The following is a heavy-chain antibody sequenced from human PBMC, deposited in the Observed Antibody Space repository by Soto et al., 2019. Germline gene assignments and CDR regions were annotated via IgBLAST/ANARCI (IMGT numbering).Heavy chain of an antibody. Sequence: KPSETLSLTCTVSGGSISSYYWSWIRQPPGKGLEWIGYFYYTGSTNYNPSLKSRLTISVDTSRNQFSLKLSSVTAADTAVYYCARYYYDSSAHWGFDPWGQGTLVTVSS. CDR3: ARYYYDSSAHWGFDP. D-gene: IGHD3-22*01. CDR1: GGSISSYY. V-gene: IGHV4-59*01. J-gene: IGHJ5*02. CDR2: FYYTGST.